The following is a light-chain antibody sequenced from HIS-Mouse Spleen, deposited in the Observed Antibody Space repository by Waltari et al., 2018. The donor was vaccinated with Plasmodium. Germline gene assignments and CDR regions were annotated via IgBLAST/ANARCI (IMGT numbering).Light chain of an antibody. CDR2: QDS. CDR3: QAWDSSTVV. CDR1: KLGYKY. Sequence: SYELTQPPSVSVSAGQTASITRPRDKLGYKYACWYQQNPGQSPVLGSYQDSKRPSGIPERFAGSNSGNTATLTISGTQAMDEADYYCQAWDSSTVVFGGGTKLTVL. V-gene: IGLV3-1*01. J-gene: IGLJ2*01.